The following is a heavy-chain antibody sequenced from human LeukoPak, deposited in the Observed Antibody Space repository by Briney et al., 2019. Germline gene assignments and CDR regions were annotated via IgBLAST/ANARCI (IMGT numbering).Heavy chain of an antibody. CDR3: AGSLYYYGSGIYYPPGE. V-gene: IGHV4-59*01. Sequence: PSETLSLTCTVSGGSISSYYWSWIRQPPRQGLEWVGSTYYSGSTDYNPSLKSRVTISVDTSKNQFSLKLNSVTAADTAVYYCAGSLYYYGSGIYYPPGEWGQGTLVTVSS. D-gene: IGHD3-10*01. J-gene: IGHJ4*02. CDR2: TYYSGST. CDR1: GGSISSYY.